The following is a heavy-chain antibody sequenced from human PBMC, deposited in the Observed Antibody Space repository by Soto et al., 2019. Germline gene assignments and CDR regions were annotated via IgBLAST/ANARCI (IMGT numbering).Heavy chain of an antibody. V-gene: IGHV3-66*01. D-gene: IGHD1-20*01. Sequence: GGSLRLSCAASGFTVSSNYMSWVRQAPGKGLEWVSVIYSGGSTYYADSVKGRFTISRDNSKNTLYLQMNSLRAEDTAVYYCASSITGTSRLYYYYMDVWGKGTTVTVSS. J-gene: IGHJ6*03. CDR3: ASSITGTSRLYYYYMDV. CDR2: IYSGGST. CDR1: GFTVSSNY.